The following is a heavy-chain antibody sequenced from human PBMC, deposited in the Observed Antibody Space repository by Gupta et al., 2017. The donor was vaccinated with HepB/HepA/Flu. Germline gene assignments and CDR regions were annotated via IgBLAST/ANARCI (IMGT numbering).Heavy chain of an antibody. CDR3: TKDMNKIIIPAALDY. CDR2: ISWGRRSL. J-gene: IGHJ4*02. CDR1: GLTFDDYA. V-gene: IGHV3-9*01. D-gene: IGHD2-2*01. Sequence: DVQLVECGGGLVQPGRSLRLSCSDSGLTFDDYAVHWVRQAPGKGVEWVSGISWGRRSLGYADSVKGRFTISRDNAKNSLYLQMNSLRPEDTALYFCTKDMNKIIIPAALDYWGQGTLVTVSS.